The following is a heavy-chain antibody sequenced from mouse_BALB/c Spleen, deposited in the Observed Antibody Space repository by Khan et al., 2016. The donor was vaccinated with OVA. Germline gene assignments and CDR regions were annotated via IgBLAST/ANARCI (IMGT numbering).Heavy chain of an antibody. Sequence: QMQLEESGAELARPGASVKMSCKASGYTFTSYTMHWVRQRPGQAPEWIGHINPSNNYVNYNQSFKDKATLIVDRSSSTAYMQLSSLTSEDSAVYYCVREGAYRRSDGWFAYWGQGTLVTVSA. J-gene: IGHJ3*01. D-gene: IGHD2-14*01. V-gene: IGHV1-4*01. CDR1: GYTFTSYT. CDR3: VREGAYRRSDGWFAY. CDR2: INPSNNYV.